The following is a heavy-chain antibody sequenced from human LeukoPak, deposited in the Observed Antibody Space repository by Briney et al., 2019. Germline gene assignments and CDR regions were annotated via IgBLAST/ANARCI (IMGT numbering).Heavy chain of an antibody. CDR3: AKDTGGYSGYGGFDY. D-gene: IGHD5-12*01. CDR2: ISWNSGSI. Sequence: GRSLRLSCAASGFTFDDYAMHWVRHAPGKGLEWVSGISWNSGSIGYADSVKGRFTISRDNAKNSLYLQMNSLRAEDTALYYCAKDTGGYSGYGGFDYWGQGTLVTVSS. CDR1: GFTFDDYA. V-gene: IGHV3-9*01. J-gene: IGHJ4*02.